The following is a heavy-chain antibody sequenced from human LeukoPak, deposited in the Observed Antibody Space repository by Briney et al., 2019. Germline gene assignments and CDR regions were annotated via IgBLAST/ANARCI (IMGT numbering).Heavy chain of an antibody. J-gene: IGHJ4*02. Sequence: SETLSLTCTVSGYSISSGYYWGWIRQPPGKGLEWIGSIYHSGSTYYSPSLKSRVTISIDTSKNQFSLKLSSVTAADTAVYYCARSIRDYVWGSSSYYFDYWGQGTLVTVSS. V-gene: IGHV4-38-2*02. D-gene: IGHD3-16*01. CDR1: GYSISSGYY. CDR2: IYHSGST. CDR3: ARSIRDYVWGSSSYYFDY.